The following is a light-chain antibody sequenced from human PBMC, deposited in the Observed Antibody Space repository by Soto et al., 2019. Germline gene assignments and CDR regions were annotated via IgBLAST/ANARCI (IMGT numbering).Light chain of an antibody. CDR2: GNS. J-gene: IGLJ2*01. CDR1: SSNIGAGYD. CDR3: QSYDSSLSSHVV. V-gene: IGLV1-40*01. Sequence: QSVLTQPPSVSGAPGQRVTISFTGRSSNIGAGYDVHWYQQLPGTAPKLLIYGNSNRPSGVPDRFSGSKSGTSASLAITGLQAEDEADYYCQSYDSSLSSHVVFGGGTQLTVL.